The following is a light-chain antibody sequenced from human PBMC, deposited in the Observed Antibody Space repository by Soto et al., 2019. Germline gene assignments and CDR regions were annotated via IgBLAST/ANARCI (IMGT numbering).Light chain of an antibody. CDR2: GAS. CDR1: QSVSSSY. Sequence: EIVLTQSPGTLSLSPGERATLSCRASQSVSSSYLAWYQQKPSQAPRLLIYGASSRATGIPDRFSGSGSGTDFTLTISRLEPEDVAVYYCQQYGSSPLFTFGPGTKVDIK. V-gene: IGKV3-20*01. J-gene: IGKJ3*01. CDR3: QQYGSSPLFT.